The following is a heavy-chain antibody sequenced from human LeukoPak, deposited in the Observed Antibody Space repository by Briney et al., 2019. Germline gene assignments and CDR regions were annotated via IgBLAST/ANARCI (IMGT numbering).Heavy chain of an antibody. V-gene: IGHV3-23*01. CDR3: AKGYYYGSGSYSPLYYYYALDV. CDR1: GLTFSSYA. CDR2: ISGSGDGT. Sequence: AGGSLRLSCAASGLTFSSYAMSWVRQAPGKGLEWVSGISGSGDGTYYADSVKGRFTISRDNSKNTLYLQMNSLRAEDTAVYYCAKGYYYGSGSYSPLYYYYALDVWGQGTTVTVSS. D-gene: IGHD3-10*01. J-gene: IGHJ6*02.